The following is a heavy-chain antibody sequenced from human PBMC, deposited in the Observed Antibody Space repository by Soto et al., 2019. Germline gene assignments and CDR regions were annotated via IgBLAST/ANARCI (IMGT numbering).Heavy chain of an antibody. D-gene: IGHD1-26*01. Sequence: VQLVESGGGVVQPGRSLRLSCAASGFIFSSYTMHWVRQAPGKGLEWVGVITYDGSNQYYADSVKGRFAISRDNSRNMLFLHMNSLRPDDTAVYYFARAPSGSYPESDYWCQGPLVTLSS. CDR2: ITYDGSNQ. CDR3: ARAPSGSYPESDY. CDR1: GFIFSSYT. J-gene: IGHJ4*02. V-gene: IGHV3-30*09.